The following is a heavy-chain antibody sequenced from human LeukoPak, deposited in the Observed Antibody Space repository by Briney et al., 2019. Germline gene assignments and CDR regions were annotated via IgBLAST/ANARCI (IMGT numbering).Heavy chain of an antibody. D-gene: IGHD7-27*01. CDR1: GYTFTSYD. Sequence: ASVKVSCKASGYTFTSYDINWVRQATGQGLEWMGWMNPNSGNTGYAQKFQGRVTMTRNTSISTAYMELSSLRSEDTAVYYCARSGDPMEDNYFDYWGQGTLVTVSS. CDR2: MNPNSGNT. CDR3: ARSGDPMEDNYFDY. J-gene: IGHJ4*02. V-gene: IGHV1-8*01.